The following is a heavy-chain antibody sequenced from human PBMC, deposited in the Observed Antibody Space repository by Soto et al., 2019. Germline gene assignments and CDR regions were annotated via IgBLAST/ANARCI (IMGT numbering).Heavy chain of an antibody. CDR3: ARRIVATNGGAFDI. J-gene: IGHJ3*02. CDR1: GGTFSSYA. CDR2: IIPIFGTA. V-gene: IGHV1-69*01. Sequence: QVQLVQSGAEVKKPGSSVKVSCKASGGTFSSYAISWVRQAPGQGLEWMGGIIPIFGTANYGQKVQGRGTISADESTSTTYMEQSSLRSEDTAVYYCARRIVATNGGAFDIWGQGTMVTVSS. D-gene: IGHD5-12*01.